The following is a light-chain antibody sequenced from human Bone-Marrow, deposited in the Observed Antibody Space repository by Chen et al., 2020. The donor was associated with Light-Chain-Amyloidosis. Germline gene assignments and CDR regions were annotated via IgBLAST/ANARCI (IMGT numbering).Light chain of an antibody. J-gene: IGLJ3*02. CDR3: CSYAGSSRV. CDR1: SSDVGSYNL. Sequence: QSALTQPASVSGSPGQSITISCTGTSSDVGSYNLVSWYQQHPGKAPKLMIYEGSKRPSGVSNRCSGSQSGNTASLTISGLQDEDEADYYCCSYAGSSRVFGGGTKLTVL. CDR2: EGS. V-gene: IGLV2-23*01.